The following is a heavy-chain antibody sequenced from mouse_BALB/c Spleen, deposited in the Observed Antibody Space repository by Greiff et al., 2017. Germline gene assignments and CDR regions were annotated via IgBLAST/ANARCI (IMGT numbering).Heavy chain of an antibody. CDR1: GFNIKDTY. CDR3: ARDQFDGYWYFDV. V-gene: IGHV14-3*02. Sequence: EVQLVESGAELVKPGASVKLSCTASGFNIKDTYMHWVKQRPEQGLEWIGRIDPANGNTNYDPKFQGKATITADTSSNTAYLQLSSLTSEDTAVYYCARDQFDGYWYFDVWGAGTTVTVSA. D-gene: IGHD2-3*01. J-gene: IGHJ1*01. CDR2: IDPANGNT.